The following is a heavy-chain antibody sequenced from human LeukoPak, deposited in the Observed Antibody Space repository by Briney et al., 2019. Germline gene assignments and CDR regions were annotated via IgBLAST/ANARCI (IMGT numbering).Heavy chain of an antibody. D-gene: IGHD6-13*01. CDR2: MSYDGSSK. J-gene: IGHJ2*01. V-gene: IGHV3-30*18. CDR1: GFTFSSYG. Sequence: GGSLRLSCTASGFTFSSYGMHWVRQAPDKGLEWVAVMSYDGSSKYYADSVKGRFTISRDNSKNTLYLQMNSLRVEDTAVYYCAKASIAGGINRYFDLWGRGTLVTASS. CDR3: AKASIAGGINRYFDL.